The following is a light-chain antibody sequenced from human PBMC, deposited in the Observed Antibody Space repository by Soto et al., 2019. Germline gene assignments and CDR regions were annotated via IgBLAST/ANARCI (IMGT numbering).Light chain of an antibody. CDR3: QQYNSWPPIT. J-gene: IGKJ5*01. Sequence: EIMLTQSPATLSLSPGERATLSCRASQNIRTNLAWFQHKPGQAPRLLIYGASTRATAIPARFSGSGSGTEFTLTINSLQSDDFAVYFCQQYNSWPPITFGQGTRLEI. V-gene: IGKV3-15*01. CDR2: GAS. CDR1: QNIRTN.